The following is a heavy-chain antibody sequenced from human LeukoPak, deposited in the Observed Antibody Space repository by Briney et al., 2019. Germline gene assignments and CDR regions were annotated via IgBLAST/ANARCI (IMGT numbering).Heavy chain of an antibody. Sequence: SETLSLTCAVSGGSISSGSYSWSWIRQPAGKGLEWIGRIYTSGSTNYNPSLKSRVTMSVDTSKNQFSLKLSSVTAADTAVYYCAGSEMALGEQQLPRLLYFQHWGQGTLVTVSS. CDR3: AGSEMALGEQQLPRLLYFQH. V-gene: IGHV4-61*02. CDR1: GGSISSGSYS. J-gene: IGHJ1*01. D-gene: IGHD6-13*01. CDR2: IYTSGST.